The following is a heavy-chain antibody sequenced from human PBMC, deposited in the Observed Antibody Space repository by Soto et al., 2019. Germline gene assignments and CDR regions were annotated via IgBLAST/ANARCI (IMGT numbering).Heavy chain of an antibody. Sequence: SVKVSCKXSGGTFSSYAISWVRQAPGQGLEWMGGIIPIFGTANYAQKFQGRVTITADESTSTAYMELSSLRSEDTAVYYCARGTYGSGSYYPYYGMDVWGQGTTVTVSS. CDR3: ARGTYGSGSYYPYYGMDV. CDR2: IIPIFGTA. V-gene: IGHV1-69*13. J-gene: IGHJ6*02. D-gene: IGHD3-10*01. CDR1: GGTFSSYA.